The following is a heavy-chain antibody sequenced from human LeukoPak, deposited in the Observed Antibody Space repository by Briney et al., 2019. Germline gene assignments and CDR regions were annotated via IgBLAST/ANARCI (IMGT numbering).Heavy chain of an antibody. D-gene: IGHD2-15*01. CDR1: GFTFSRFW. V-gene: IGHV3-7*05. CDR2: IDQSGGRN. J-gene: IGHJ6*02. CDR3: VRGYSFGPYGMDV. Sequence: PGGSLRLSCAASGFTFSRFWMNWVRQAPGRGLEWVANIDQSGGRNNYVDSVKGRFTISRDNSKNTLYLQMSSLRAEDTAVYFCVRGYSFGPYGMDVWGQGTTVTVSS.